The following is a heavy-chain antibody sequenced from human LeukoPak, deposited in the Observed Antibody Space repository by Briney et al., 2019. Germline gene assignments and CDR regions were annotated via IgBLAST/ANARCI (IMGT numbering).Heavy chain of an antibody. D-gene: IGHD3-16*01. CDR2: ISGGGGST. V-gene: IGHV3-23*01. CDR3: AKDGGSLGEVRD. CDR1: GFTFSSYA. J-gene: IGHJ4*02. Sequence: GGSLRLSCAASGFTFSSYAMHWVRQAPGKGLEWVSVISGGGGSTYYADSVMGRFTISRDNSKDTLYLQMNSLRAEDTAVYYCAKDGGSLGEVRDWGQGTLVTVSS.